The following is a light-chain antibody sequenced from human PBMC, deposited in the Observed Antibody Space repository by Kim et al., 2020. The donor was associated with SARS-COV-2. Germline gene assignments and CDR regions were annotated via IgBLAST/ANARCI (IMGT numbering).Light chain of an antibody. CDR1: SGSIASNY. CDR2: EDN. V-gene: IGLV6-57*04. Sequence: NFTLTQPHSVSESPGKTVTISCTRSSGSIASNYVQWYQLRPGSAPTTVIYEDNQRPSGVPDRFSGSIDSSSNSASLTISGLKTEDEADYYCQSYDSSNPVVFGGGTQPTVL. J-gene: IGLJ2*01. CDR3: QSYDSSNPVV.